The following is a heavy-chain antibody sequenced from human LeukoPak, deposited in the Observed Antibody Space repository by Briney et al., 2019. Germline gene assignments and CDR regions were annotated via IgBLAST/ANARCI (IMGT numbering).Heavy chain of an antibody. Sequence: SVKVSCKASGGTFSSYAISWVRQAPGQGLEWMGRIIPILGIANYAQKFQGRVTITADKSTSTAYMELSSLRSEDTAVYYCAREREGRYSGYTDYWGQGTLVTVSS. CDR1: GGTFSSYA. J-gene: IGHJ4*02. D-gene: IGHD5-12*01. CDR2: IIPILGIA. CDR3: AREREGRYSGYTDY. V-gene: IGHV1-69*04.